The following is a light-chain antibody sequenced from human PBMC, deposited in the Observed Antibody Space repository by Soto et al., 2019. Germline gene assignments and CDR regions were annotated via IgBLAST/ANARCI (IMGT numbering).Light chain of an antibody. CDR2: AAS. CDR3: QQYTNAHGIT. J-gene: IGKJ5*01. V-gene: IGKV3-20*01. CDR1: QGVGNKY. Sequence: ENALTQSPGTLSLSPGERATLSCRASQGVGNKYLAWYQQRPGQAPSLLIYAASSRATGVPDRFSGSGSGTDFTLTISRLEPEDFAVYYCQQYTNAHGITFGQGTRLEIK.